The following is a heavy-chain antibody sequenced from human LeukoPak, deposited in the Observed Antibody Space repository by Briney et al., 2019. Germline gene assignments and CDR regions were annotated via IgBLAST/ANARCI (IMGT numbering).Heavy chain of an antibody. D-gene: IGHD3-10*01. CDR3: ARGRDYGSGSPLIDY. Sequence: GGSLRLSCAASGLSFSRYAMHWVRQAPGKGLEYVSAISSNGGSTYYADSVKGRFIISRDNSKNTLNLQMGSLRAEDMAVYYCARGRDYGSGSPLIDYWGQGTLVTVSS. CDR1: GLSFSRYA. J-gene: IGHJ4*02. V-gene: IGHV3-64*02. CDR2: ISSNGGST.